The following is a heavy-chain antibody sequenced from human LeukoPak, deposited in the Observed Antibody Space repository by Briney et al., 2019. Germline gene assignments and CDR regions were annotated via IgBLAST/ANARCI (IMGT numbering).Heavy chain of an antibody. CDR3: AREESSSSGYYFDY. V-gene: IGHV3-48*01. D-gene: IGHD6-6*01. CDR1: GFIFSSYS. Sequence: GGSLRLSCAASGFIFSSYSMNWVRQAPGKGLEWVSYISSSSSTIYYADSVKGRFTISRDNAKNSLYLQMNSLRAEDTAVYYCAREESSSSGYYFDYWGQGTLVTVPS. J-gene: IGHJ4*02. CDR2: ISSSSSTI.